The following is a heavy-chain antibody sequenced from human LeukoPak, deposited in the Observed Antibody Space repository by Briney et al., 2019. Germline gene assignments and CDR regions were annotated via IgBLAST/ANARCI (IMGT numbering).Heavy chain of an antibody. J-gene: IGHJ4*02. CDR1: GFTFNSNA. CDR3: AKDSGYTGSYWGYFDY. D-gene: IGHD1-26*01. V-gene: IGHV3-23*01. CDR2: ISGNGAST. Sequence: TGGSLRLSCVASGFTFNSNAMSWVRQAPGKGLEWVSAISGNGASTYYADSVKGRFTISRDNSKKTVYLQMNSLRAEDTAVYHCAKDSGYTGSYWGYFDYWGQGTLVTVPS.